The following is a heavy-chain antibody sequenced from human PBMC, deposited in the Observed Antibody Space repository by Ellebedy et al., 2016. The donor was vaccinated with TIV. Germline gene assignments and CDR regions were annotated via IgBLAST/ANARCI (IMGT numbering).Heavy chain of an antibody. CDR2: TIPIFGTA. Sequence: AASVKVSCKASGYTFTSYGISWVRQAPGQGLEWMGGTIPIFGTANYAQKFQGRVTITADESTSTAYMELSSLRSEDTAVYYCARDSKALMVRGKNYFDYWGQGTLVTVSS. CDR3: ARDSKALMVRGKNYFDY. J-gene: IGHJ4*02. V-gene: IGHV1-69*13. CDR1: GYTFTSYG. D-gene: IGHD3-10*01.